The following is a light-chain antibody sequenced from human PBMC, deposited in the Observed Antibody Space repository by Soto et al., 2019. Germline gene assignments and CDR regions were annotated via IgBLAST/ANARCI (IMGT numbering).Light chain of an antibody. J-gene: IGKJ2*01. CDR1: ETIDISF. Sequence: EVVLTQSPGTLSLSPGERASLSCRTSETIDISFITWYQQRPGQAPRLLLYGTSNRAAGIPDKFSASGSGTDFPLTVTRLERDDFAIYYCQQYRRSPFTFGQGTKLEI. CDR2: GTS. V-gene: IGKV3-20*01. CDR3: QQYRRSPFT.